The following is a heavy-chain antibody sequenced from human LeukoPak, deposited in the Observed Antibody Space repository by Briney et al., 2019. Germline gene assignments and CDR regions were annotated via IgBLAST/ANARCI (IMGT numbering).Heavy chain of an antibody. Sequence: SETLSLTCTVSGYSISSGYYWGWIRQPPGKGLEWIGSIYHSGSTYYNPSLKSRVTISVDTSKNQFSLKLSSVTAADTAVYYCAKGEVYMDVWGKGTTVTISS. J-gene: IGHJ6*03. CDR1: GYSISSGYY. CDR3: AKGEVYMDV. CDR2: IYHSGST. V-gene: IGHV4-38-2*02.